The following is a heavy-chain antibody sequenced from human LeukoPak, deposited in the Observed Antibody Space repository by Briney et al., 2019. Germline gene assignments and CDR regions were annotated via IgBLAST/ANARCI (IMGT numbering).Heavy chain of an antibody. V-gene: IGHV3-23*01. D-gene: IGHD6-19*01. Sequence: GGSLRLSCAASGFTFSSYAMSWVRQAPGKGLDWVSAISGSGGSTYYADSVKGRFTISRDNSKNTLYLQMNSLRAEDTAVYCCAKDRQQWLVRCWFDPWGQGTLVTVSS. CDR2: ISGSGGST. CDR3: AKDRQQWLVRCWFDP. J-gene: IGHJ5*02. CDR1: GFTFSSYA.